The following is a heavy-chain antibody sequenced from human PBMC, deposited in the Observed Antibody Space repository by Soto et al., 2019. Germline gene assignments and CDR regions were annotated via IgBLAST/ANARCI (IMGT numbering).Heavy chain of an antibody. CDR2: IYYAGST. CDR3: ARRCDYDSSGYYGYYFDY. V-gene: IGHV4-59*08. Sequence: SETLSLTCTVSGGSMISYYWSWIRQPPGRGLEWIGFIYYAGSTKYNPSLNSRVTISVDTSKNQFSLTVTSVTAADTAVYYCARRCDYDSSGYYGYYFDYWGQGTLVTVSS. J-gene: IGHJ4*02. CDR1: GGSMISYY. D-gene: IGHD3-22*01.